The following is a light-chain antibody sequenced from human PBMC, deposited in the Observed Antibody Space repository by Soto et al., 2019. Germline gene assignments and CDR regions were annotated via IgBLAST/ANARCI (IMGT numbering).Light chain of an antibody. CDR3: QQYGSSWGT. J-gene: IGKJ1*01. V-gene: IGKV4-1*01. CDR2: WAS. CDR1: QSVLFTSNNKYF. Sequence: DIVMTQSPDSLAVSLGERATITCKSSQSVLFTSNNKYFLAWYQQRPGQSPKLILYWASTRASGVPDRFSGSGSGTDFTLTISRLEPEDFAVYYCQQYGSSWGTFGQGTKVDIK.